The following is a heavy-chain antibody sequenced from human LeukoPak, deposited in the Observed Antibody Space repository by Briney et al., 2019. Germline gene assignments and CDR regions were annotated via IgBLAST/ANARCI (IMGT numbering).Heavy chain of an antibody. D-gene: IGHD3-22*01. CDR1: GFTFTSYD. V-gene: IGHV3-33*01. CDR3: AREVSEGFDF. Sequence: QPGGSLRLSCAASGFTFTSYDMHWVRQAPGKGLEWVALIWYDGSNTYYADSVRGRFTISRDNSKNTLYLQMNSLRAEDTALYYCAREVSEGFDFWGQGTLVTVSS. J-gene: IGHJ4*02. CDR2: IWYDGSNT.